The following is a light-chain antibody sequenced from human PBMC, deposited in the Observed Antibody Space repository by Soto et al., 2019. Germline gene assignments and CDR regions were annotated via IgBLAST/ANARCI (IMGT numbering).Light chain of an antibody. Sequence: DIQMTQSPSSLSASVGDEVTITCRASQTIMTYLNWYQLKPGKAPKLLIYAASSLQSGVPSRFSGSGSGTDFTLTISSLQPEDFATYYCQQSYSTPLTFGGGTKVDIK. CDR2: AAS. CDR1: QTIMTY. V-gene: IGKV1-39*01. J-gene: IGKJ4*01. CDR3: QQSYSTPLT.